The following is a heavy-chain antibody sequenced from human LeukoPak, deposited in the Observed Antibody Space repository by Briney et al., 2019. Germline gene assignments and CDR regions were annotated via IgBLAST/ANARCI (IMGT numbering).Heavy chain of an antibody. V-gene: IGHV3-7*04. D-gene: IGHD3-9*01. CDR3: ARARETYYDILTGHYYYYYMDV. CDR1: GFTFSSYW. J-gene: IGHJ6*03. CDR2: IKQDGSEK. Sequence: PGGSLRLSCAASGFTFSSYWMSWVRQAPGKGLEWVANIKQDGSEKYYVDSVKGRFTISRDNAKNSLYLQMNSLRAEDTAVYYCARARETYYDILTGHYYYYYMDVWGKGTTVTVSS.